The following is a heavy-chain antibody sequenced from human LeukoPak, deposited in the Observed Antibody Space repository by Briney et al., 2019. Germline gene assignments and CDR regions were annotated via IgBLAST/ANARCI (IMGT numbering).Heavy chain of an antibody. CDR2: IYYSGST. J-gene: IGHJ4*02. Sequence: SETLSLTCTVSGGSISSYYWSWIRQPPGKGLEWIGSIYYSGSTYYNPSLKSRVTISVDTSKNQFSLKLSSVTAADTAVYYCARADIAAAVVFDYWGQGTLVTVSS. CDR1: GGSISSYY. CDR3: ARADIAAAVVFDY. D-gene: IGHD6-13*01. V-gene: IGHV4-59*12.